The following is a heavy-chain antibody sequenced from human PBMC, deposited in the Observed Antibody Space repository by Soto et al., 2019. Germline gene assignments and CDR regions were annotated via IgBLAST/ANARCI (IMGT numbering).Heavy chain of an antibody. J-gene: IGHJ6*02. CDR2: IGPYNSNT. CDR3: ARVLRGPPRDPAGLEWLLVAGVRAVRNDYGLDV. Sequence: QIQLVQSGAEVKKPGASVKVSCKASGYTFTNYDVTWVRQAPGQGLEWMGWIGPYNSNTHYQQKVQGRVTMTTDTSTGTAYLELRSLRSDDTAVYYCARVLRGPPRDPAGLEWLLVAGVRAVRNDYGLDVWGQGTTVTVSS. D-gene: IGHD3-3*01. V-gene: IGHV1-18*04. CDR1: GYTFTNYD.